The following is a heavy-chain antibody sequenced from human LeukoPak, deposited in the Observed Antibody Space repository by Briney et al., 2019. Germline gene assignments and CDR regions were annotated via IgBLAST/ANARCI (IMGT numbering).Heavy chain of an antibody. D-gene: IGHD3-22*01. V-gene: IGHV3-30-3*01. CDR2: ISYDGSNK. CDR1: GFTFSSYA. J-gene: IGHJ4*02. CDR3: ARDGARDYYDSSGHFDY. Sequence: GGSLRLSCAASGFTFSSYAMHWVPQAPGKGLEWVAVISYDGSNKYYADSVKGRFTISRDNSKNTLYLQMNSLRAEDTAVYYCARDGARDYYDSSGHFDYWGQGTLVTVSS.